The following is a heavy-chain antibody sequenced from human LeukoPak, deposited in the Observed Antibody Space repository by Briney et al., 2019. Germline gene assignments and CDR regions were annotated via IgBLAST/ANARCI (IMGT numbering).Heavy chain of an antibody. J-gene: IGHJ4*02. CDR2: FDPEDGET. D-gene: IGHD6-19*01. CDR3: ARVAVAGSARPYYFDF. CDR1: GYTLTELS. Sequence: ASVKVSCKVSGYTLTELSMHWVRQAPGKGLEWMGGFDPEDGETIYAQKFQGRVTMTEDTSTDTAYMELSSLRSEDTAVYYCARVAVAGSARPYYFDFWGRGTLVTVSS. V-gene: IGHV1-24*01.